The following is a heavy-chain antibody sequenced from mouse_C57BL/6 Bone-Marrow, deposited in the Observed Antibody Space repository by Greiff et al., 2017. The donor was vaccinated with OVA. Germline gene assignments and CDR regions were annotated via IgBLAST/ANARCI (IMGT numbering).Heavy chain of an antibody. CDR1: GFTFSDYY. J-gene: IGHJ4*01. Sequence: EVKLVDSGGGLVQPGGSLKLSCAASGFTFSDYYMYWVRQTPEKRLEWVAYISNGGGSTYYPDTVKGRFTISRDNAKNTLYLQMSRLKSEDTAMYYCARRGMDYWGQGTSVTVSS. CDR3: ARRGMDY. V-gene: IGHV5-12*01. CDR2: ISNGGGST.